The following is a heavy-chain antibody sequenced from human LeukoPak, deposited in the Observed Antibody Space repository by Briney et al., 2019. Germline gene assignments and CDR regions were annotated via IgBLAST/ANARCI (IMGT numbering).Heavy chain of an antibody. CDR1: GYTFTSYD. V-gene: IGHV1-8*01. Sequence: ASVTVSCTASGYTFTSYDINWVRQATGQGLEWMGWMNPNSGNTGYAQKFQGRVTMTRNTSITTAYMELSSLRSEDTAVYYCARAPMGSSSVLGDWGQGTLVTVSS. J-gene: IGHJ4*02. D-gene: IGHD6-6*01. CDR3: ARAPMGSSSVLGD. CDR2: MNPNSGNT.